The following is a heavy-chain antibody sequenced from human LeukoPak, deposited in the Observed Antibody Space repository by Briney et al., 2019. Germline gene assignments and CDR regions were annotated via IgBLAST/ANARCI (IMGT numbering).Heavy chain of an antibody. D-gene: IGHD1-26*01. Sequence: GGSLRLSCAASGFTFSDYYMSWPRQAPGKGLEWVSYISSSGSTIYYADSVKGRFTISRDNAKNSLYLQMNSLRAEDTAVYYCARKTIVGATRWVYYYYCMDVWGKGTTVTVSS. V-gene: IGHV3-11*04. J-gene: IGHJ6*03. CDR3: ARKTIVGATRWVYYYYCMDV. CDR2: ISSSGSTI. CDR1: GFTFSDYY.